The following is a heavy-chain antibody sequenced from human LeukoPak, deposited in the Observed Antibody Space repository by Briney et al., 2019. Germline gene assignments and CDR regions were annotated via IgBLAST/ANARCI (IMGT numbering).Heavy chain of an antibody. Sequence: SVKVSCKASGGTFSSYAISWVRQAPGQGLEWMGGIIPIFGTANYAQKFQGRVTITADKSTSTAYMELSSLRSEDTAVYYCARDSSGWSNWFDPWGQGTLVTVSS. CDR2: IIPIFGTA. J-gene: IGHJ5*02. CDR3: ARDSSGWSNWFDP. V-gene: IGHV1-69*06. CDR1: GGTFSSYA. D-gene: IGHD6-19*01.